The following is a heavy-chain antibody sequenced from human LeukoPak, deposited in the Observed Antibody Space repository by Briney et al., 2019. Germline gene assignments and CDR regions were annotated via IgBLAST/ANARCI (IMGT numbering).Heavy chain of an antibody. CDR2: INPSGGST. J-gene: IGHJ4*02. CDR3: ARFDTRDGYVDY. Sequence: ASVKVSCKASGYTFTGYYMHWVRQAPGQGLEWMGIINPSGGSTSYAQKFQGRVTMTRDTSTSTVYMELSSLRSEDTAVYYCARFDTRDGYVDYWGQGTLVTVSS. D-gene: IGHD3-16*01. CDR1: GYTFTGYY. V-gene: IGHV1-46*01.